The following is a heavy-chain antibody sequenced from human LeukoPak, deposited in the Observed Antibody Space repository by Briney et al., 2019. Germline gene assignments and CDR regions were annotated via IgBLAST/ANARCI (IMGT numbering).Heavy chain of an antibody. J-gene: IGHJ4*02. V-gene: IGHV4-61*02. D-gene: IGHD4-17*01. CDR1: GGSISRGSYY. CDR2: IYTSGST. Sequence: SETLSLTCTVSGGSISRGSYYWSWIRQPAGKGLEWIGRIYTSGSTNYNPSLKSRVTISVDTSKNQFSLKLSSVTAADTAVYYCARDPDGDFAYFDYWWQGTLGTVSS. CDR3: ARDPDGDFAYFDY.